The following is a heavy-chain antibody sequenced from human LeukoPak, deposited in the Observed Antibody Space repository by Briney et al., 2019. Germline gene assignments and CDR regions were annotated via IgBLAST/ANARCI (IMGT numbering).Heavy chain of an antibody. J-gene: IGHJ4*02. Sequence: GGSLRLSCAASGFTFSSYAMSWVRQAPGKGLEWVSVISGSGGSTYYRDSVKGRFTISRDNSKNTLYLQMNSLRAGDTAVYYCAKDGTTTITFDYWGQGTLVTVSS. D-gene: IGHD1-1*01. CDR3: AKDGTTTITFDY. CDR1: GFTFSSYA. V-gene: IGHV3-23*01. CDR2: ISGSGGST.